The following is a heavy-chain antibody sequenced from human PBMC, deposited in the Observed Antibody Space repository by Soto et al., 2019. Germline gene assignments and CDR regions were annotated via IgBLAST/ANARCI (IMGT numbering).Heavy chain of an antibody. CDR1: GGSINSGGYS. Sequence: PSETLSLTCTVSGGSINSGGYSWTWIRQLPGKGLEWIGYIYYSGSTYYNPSLKSRVTTSVDTSKNQFSLKLSSVTAADTAVYYCARHYAVVLYHFDYWGLGTLVTVS. CDR3: ARHYAVVLYHFDY. CDR2: IYYSGST. V-gene: IGHV4-30-2*03. D-gene: IGHD2-15*01. J-gene: IGHJ4*02.